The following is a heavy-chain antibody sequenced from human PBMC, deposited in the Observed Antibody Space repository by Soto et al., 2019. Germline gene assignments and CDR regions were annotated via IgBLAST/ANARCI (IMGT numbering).Heavy chain of an antibody. CDR1: GYTFTSYY. D-gene: IGHD3-10*01. Sequence: GASVKVSCKASGYTFTSYYMHWVRQAPGQGLEWMGIINPSGGSTSYAQKFQGRVTMTRDTSTSTVYMELSSLRSEDTAVYYCARDLTPFGELLPTEGYYFDYWGQGTLVTVSS. CDR2: INPSGGST. CDR3: ARDLTPFGELLPTEGYYFDY. V-gene: IGHV1-46*03. J-gene: IGHJ4*02.